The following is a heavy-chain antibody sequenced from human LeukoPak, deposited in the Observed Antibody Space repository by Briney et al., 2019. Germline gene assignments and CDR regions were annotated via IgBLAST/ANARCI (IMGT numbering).Heavy chain of an antibody. V-gene: IGHV3-7*01. CDR3: ARDLRRYCGGDCPQGP. J-gene: IGHJ5*02. CDR1: GFTSSSYW. D-gene: IGHD2-21*02. Sequence: GGSLRLSCAASGFTSSSYWMSWVRQAPGKGLEWVANIKQDGSEKYYVDSVKGRFTISRDNAKNSLYLQMNSLRAEDTAVYYCARDLRRYCGGDCPQGPWGQGTLVTVSS. CDR2: IKQDGSEK.